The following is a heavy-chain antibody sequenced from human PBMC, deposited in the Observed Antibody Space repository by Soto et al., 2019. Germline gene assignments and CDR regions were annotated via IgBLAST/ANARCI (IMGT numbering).Heavy chain of an antibody. J-gene: IGHJ6*02. CDR3: AREQVILGTHGMDV. CDR2: IIPILGIA. D-gene: IGHD2-15*01. CDR1: GGTFSSYT. V-gene: IGHV1-69*08. Sequence: QVQLVQSGAEVKKPGSSVKVSCKASGGTFSSYTISWVRQAPGQGLEWMGRIIPILGIADYAQNFQGRVTITADKSTSTAYMELSSLRSEDTAVYYCAREQVILGTHGMDVWGQGTTVTVSS.